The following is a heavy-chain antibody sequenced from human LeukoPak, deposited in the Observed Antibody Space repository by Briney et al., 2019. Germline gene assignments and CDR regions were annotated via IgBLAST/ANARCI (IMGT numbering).Heavy chain of an antibody. V-gene: IGHV3-30*18. J-gene: IGHJ6*02. Sequence: GGSLRLSCAASGFTFSSYGMHWVRQAPGKGLEWVVVISYDGSNKYYADSVKGRFTISRDNSKNTLYLQMNSLRAEDTAVYYCAKDSYGMDVWGQGTTVTVSS. CDR3: AKDSYGMDV. CDR2: ISYDGSNK. CDR1: GFTFSSYG.